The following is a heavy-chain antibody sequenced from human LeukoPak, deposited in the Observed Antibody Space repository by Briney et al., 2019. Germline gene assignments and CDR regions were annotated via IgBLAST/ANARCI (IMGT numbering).Heavy chain of an antibody. D-gene: IGHD2-8*01. J-gene: IGHJ5*02. CDR1: GGSFSGYY. CDR3: AREQSVLMVYAAPFAP. CDR2: INHSGST. V-gene: IGHV4-34*01. Sequence: PSETLSLTCAVYGGSFSGYYWSWIRQPPGKGLEWIGEINHSGSTNYNPSLKSRVTISVDTSKNQFSLKLSSVTAADTAVYYCAREQSVLMVYAAPFAPWGQGTLVTVSS.